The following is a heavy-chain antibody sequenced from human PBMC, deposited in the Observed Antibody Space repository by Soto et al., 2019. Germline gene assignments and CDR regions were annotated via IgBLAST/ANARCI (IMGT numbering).Heavy chain of an antibody. Sequence: TLSLTCTVSGGSISSYYWSWIRQPPGKGLEWIGYIYYSGSTNYNPSLKSRVTISVDTSKNQFSLKLSSVTAADTAVYYCARVGTYYYDSSGNYTPIDYWGQGTLVTVSS. CDR2: IYYSGST. CDR3: ARVGTYYYDSSGNYTPIDY. J-gene: IGHJ4*02. D-gene: IGHD3-22*01. CDR1: GGSISSYY. V-gene: IGHV4-59*01.